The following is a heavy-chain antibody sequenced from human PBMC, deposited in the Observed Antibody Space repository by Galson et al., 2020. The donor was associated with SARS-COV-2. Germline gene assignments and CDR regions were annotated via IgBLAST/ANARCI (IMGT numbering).Heavy chain of an antibody. D-gene: IGHD3-22*01. CDR2: ISGSGGST. J-gene: IGHJ4*02. CDR1: GFTFSSYA. CDR3: ASPRDYYDSSGFDY. V-gene: IGHV3-23*01. Sequence: GSLRLSCAASGFTFSSYAMSWVRQAPGKGLEWVSAISGSGGSTYYADSVKGRFTISRDNSKNTLYLQMNSLRAEDTAVYYCASPRDYYDSSGFDYWGQGTLVTVSS.